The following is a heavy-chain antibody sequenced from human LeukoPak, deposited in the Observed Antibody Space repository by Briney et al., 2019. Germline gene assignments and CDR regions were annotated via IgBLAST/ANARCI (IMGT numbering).Heavy chain of an antibody. CDR2: ISAYNGNT. Sequence: ASVKVSCKASGYTFISYGINWVRQAPGQGLEWMGWISAYNGNTNYAQKVQGRVTMTTGTSTRTAYMELRSLRSDDTAVYYCARVSGSAAVAGTGWFDPWGQGTLVTVSS. D-gene: IGHD6-19*01. V-gene: IGHV1-18*01. CDR3: ARVSGSAAVAGTGWFDP. J-gene: IGHJ5*02. CDR1: GYTFISYG.